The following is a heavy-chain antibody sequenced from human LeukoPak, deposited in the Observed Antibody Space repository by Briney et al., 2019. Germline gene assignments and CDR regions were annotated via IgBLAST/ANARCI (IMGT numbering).Heavy chain of an antibody. D-gene: IGHD3-22*01. CDR3: AKDIDHDSRGFDY. J-gene: IGHJ4*02. Sequence: GGSLRLSCAASGFTFDDYAMHWVRQAPGKGLEWVSGVSWNSGSIGYADSVKGRFTISRDNAKNSLYLQMNSLRAEDTALYYCAKDIDHDSRGFDYWGQGTLVTVSS. V-gene: IGHV3-9*01. CDR2: VSWNSGSI. CDR1: GFTFDDYA.